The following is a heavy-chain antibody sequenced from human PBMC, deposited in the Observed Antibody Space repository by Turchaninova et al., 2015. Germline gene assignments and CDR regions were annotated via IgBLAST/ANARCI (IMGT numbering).Heavy chain of an antibody. D-gene: IGHD3-3*01. V-gene: IGHV4-34*01. Sequence: QLQLQPWGAGLLKPSATLSPPSAVYGGSFSGYYWSWNRQPPGKGLEVIGEINHNGSTNYNPSLKSRVTISVDTSKNQFSLKLSSVTAADTAVYYCARGPITRFLEWLFPYYYYGMDVWGQGTTVTVSS. CDR2: INHNGST. CDR1: GGSFSGYY. J-gene: IGHJ6*02. CDR3: ARGPITRFLEWLFPYYYYGMDV.